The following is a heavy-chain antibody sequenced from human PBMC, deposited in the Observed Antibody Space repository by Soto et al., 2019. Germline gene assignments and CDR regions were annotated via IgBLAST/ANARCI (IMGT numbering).Heavy chain of an antibody. J-gene: IGHJ3*02. V-gene: IGHV4-34*01. CDR2: INHSGST. CDR3: AREFIAVAGTGAFDI. CDR1: GGSFSGYY. Sequence: PSETLSLTCAVYGGSFSGYYWSWIRQPPGKGLEWIGEINHSGSTNYNPSLKSRVTISVDTSKNQFSLKLSSVTAADTAVYYCAREFIAVAGTGAFDIWGQGTMVTVSS. D-gene: IGHD6-19*01.